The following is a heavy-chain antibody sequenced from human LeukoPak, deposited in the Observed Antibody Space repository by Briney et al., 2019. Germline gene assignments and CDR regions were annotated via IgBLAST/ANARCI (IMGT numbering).Heavy chain of an antibody. CDR1: GFTFSSYS. Sequence: HPGGSLRLSCAASGFTFSSYSMNWVRQAPGKGLEWVSYISSSSSTIYYADSVKGRFTISGDNAKNSLYLQMNSLRAEDTAVYYCARDGWVADKAMDSGDTSFDYWGQGTLVTVSS. V-gene: IGHV3-48*01. CDR2: ISSSSSTI. CDR3: ARDGWVADKAMDSGDTSFDY. J-gene: IGHJ4*02. D-gene: IGHD5-18*01.